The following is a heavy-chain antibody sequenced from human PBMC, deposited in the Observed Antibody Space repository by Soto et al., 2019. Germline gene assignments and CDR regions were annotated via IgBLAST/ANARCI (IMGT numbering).Heavy chain of an antibody. D-gene: IGHD3-9*01. V-gene: IGHV4-59*01. CDR3: ARVSDGHFDWLLPPQPRIDY. Sequence: SETLSLTCTVSGGSISSYYWSWIRQPPGKGLEWIGYIYYSGSTNYNPSLKSRVTISVDTSKNQFSLKLSSVTAADTAVYYCARVSDGHFDWLLPPQPRIDYWGQGTLVTVSS. CDR1: GGSISSYY. CDR2: IYYSGST. J-gene: IGHJ4*02.